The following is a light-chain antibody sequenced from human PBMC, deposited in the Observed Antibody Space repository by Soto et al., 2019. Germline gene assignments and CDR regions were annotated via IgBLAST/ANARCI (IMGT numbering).Light chain of an antibody. CDR2: DVA. V-gene: IGLV2-14*03. CDR3: SSYTTSNTRQIV. J-gene: IGLJ1*01. Sequence: QSALTQPASVSGSPGQSITISCSGTSSDIKSENYVSWYRQHPGEGPQLIIYDVAKRPPGVSNRFSGSKSGNTASLTISGLQAEDEADYYCSSYTTSNTRQIVFGTGTKVTVL. CDR1: SSDIKSENY.